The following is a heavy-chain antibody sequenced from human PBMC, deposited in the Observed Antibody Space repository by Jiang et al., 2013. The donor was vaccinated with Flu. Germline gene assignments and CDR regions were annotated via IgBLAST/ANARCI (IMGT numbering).Heavy chain of an antibody. J-gene: IGHJ6*02. CDR2: IYYNGNT. CDR3: ARHAYSFPSGTYYNSGLDV. Sequence: LLKPSETLSLTCSVSGGSISSSSYYWGWIRQPRGKGLEWIGTIYYNGNTYYNPSLKSRVTISVDTSKNEISLNLSSVTAADTGVYYCARHAYSFPSGTYYNSGLDVWGQGTTVT. D-gene: IGHD3-10*01. V-gene: IGHV4-39*01. CDR1: GGSISSSSYY.